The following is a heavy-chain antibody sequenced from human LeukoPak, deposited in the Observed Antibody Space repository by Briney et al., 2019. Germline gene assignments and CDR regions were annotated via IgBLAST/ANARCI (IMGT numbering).Heavy chain of an antibody. CDR3: ANLEQQLVRDNWFDP. CDR2: IIPIFGTA. J-gene: IGHJ5*02. CDR1: GGTFSSYA. D-gene: IGHD6-13*01. V-gene: IGHV1-69*13. Sequence: SVKVSCKASGGTFSSYAISWVRQAPGQGLEWMGGIIPIFGTANYAQKFQGRVTITADESTSTAYMELSSLRSEDTAVYYCANLEQQLVRDNWFDPWGQGTLVTVSS.